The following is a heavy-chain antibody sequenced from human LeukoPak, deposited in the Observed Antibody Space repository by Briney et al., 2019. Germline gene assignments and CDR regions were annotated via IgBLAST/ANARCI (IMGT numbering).Heavy chain of an antibody. Sequence: GASVKVSCKDSGYTFTGYYMHWVRQAPGQGLEWMGWINPNSGGTNYAQKFQGRVTMTRDTSISTAYMELSRLRSDDTAVYYCASLIIYYDSSGYYKYYFDYWGQGTLVTVSS. CDR3: ASLIIYYDSSGYYKYYFDY. J-gene: IGHJ4*02. D-gene: IGHD3-22*01. CDR1: GYTFTGYY. V-gene: IGHV1-2*02. CDR2: INPNSGGT.